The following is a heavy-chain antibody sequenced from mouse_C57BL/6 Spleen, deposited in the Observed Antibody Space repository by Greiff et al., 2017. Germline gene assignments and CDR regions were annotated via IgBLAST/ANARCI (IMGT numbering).Heavy chain of an antibody. D-gene: IGHD2-5*01. V-gene: IGHV3-6*01. Sequence: ESGPGLVKPSQSLSLTCSVTGYSITSGYYWNWIRQFPGNKLEWMGYISYDGSNKYNPSLKNRISITRDTSKNQFFLKLNSVTTEDTATYYCARDQGDSNYVLWFAYWGQGTLVTVSA. CDR1: GYSITSGYY. CDR2: ISYDGSN. J-gene: IGHJ3*01. CDR3: ARDQGDSNYVLWFAY.